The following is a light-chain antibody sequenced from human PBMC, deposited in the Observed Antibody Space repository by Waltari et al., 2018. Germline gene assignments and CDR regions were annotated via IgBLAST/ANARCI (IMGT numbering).Light chain of an antibody. J-gene: IGLJ2*01. CDR3: CSYAGSPTFVI. CDR2: LVN. Sequence: QSALTQPASVSGHPGQSITLPCPGTRSDRGSDNLVSCYQQRPGKAPRRMIYLVNKRPSGVSNRFSGSKSGNTASLTISGLQAEDEADYYCCSYAGSPTFVIFGGGSKLTVL. CDR1: RSDRGSDNL. V-gene: IGLV2-23*02.